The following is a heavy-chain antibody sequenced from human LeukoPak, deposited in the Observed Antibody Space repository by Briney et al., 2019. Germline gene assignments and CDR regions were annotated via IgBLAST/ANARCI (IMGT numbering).Heavy chain of an antibody. D-gene: IGHD3-10*01. Sequence: PGXSLRLSCAASGFTFSSYWMSWVRQAPGKGLEWVANINQDGSEKYYVDSVKGRFTISRDNAKNSLYLQMNSLRAEDTAVYYCARLYYYRSGYYYMDVWGKGTTVTVSS. CDR1: GFTFSSYW. V-gene: IGHV3-7*01. CDR2: INQDGSEK. J-gene: IGHJ6*03. CDR3: ARLYYYRSGYYYMDV.